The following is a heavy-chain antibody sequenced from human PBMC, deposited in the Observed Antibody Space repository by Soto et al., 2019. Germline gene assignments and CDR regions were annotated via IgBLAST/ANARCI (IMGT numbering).Heavy chain of an antibody. CDR1: GFTFSSSA. D-gene: IGHD3-3*01. CDR3: ARPDDFWSGYDS. CDR2: ISGSGGST. V-gene: IGHV3-23*01. Sequence: GGSLRLSCAASGFTFSSSAMSWVRQAPGKGLEWVSAISGSGGSTYYADSVKGRFTISRDNSKNTLYLQMNSLRAEDTAVYYCARPDDFWSGYDSWGQGTRVSVSS. J-gene: IGHJ4*02.